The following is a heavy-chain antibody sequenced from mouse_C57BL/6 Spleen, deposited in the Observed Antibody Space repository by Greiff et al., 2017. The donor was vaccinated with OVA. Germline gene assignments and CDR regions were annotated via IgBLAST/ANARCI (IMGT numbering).Heavy chain of an antibody. D-gene: IGHD4-1*01. CDR3: ARPGTSAWFAY. Sequence: QVQLQQPGAELVMPGASVKLSCKASGYTFTSYWMHWVKQRPGQGLVWIGEIDPSDSYTNYNQKFKGKSTLTVDKSSSTAYMQLSSLTSEDSAVYYCARPGTSAWFAYWGQGTLVTVSA. CDR2: IDPSDSYT. J-gene: IGHJ3*01. CDR1: GYTFTSYW. V-gene: IGHV1-69*01.